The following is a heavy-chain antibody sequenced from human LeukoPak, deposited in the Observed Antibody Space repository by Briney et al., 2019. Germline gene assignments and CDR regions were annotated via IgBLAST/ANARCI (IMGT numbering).Heavy chain of an antibody. CDR2: ISGSSAST. V-gene: IGHV3-23*01. J-gene: IGHJ4*02. Sequence: GGSLRLSCAASGSTFNKNAMNWVRQAPGKGLEWVSGISGSSASTYYADSVKGRFSISRDNSKNTLFLQMNSLRAGDTAVYYCAKGPHYDFWSTFDYWGQGILVTVSS. CDR1: GSTFNKNA. D-gene: IGHD3-3*01. CDR3: AKGPHYDFWSTFDY.